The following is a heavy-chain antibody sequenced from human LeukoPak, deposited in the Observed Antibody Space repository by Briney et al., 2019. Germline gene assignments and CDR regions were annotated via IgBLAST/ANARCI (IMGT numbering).Heavy chain of an antibody. CDR1: GYTFSGYF. CDR3: ARDQYYYDSSGFTTHYGMDV. Sequence: GASVKVSCRASGYTFSGYFMHWVRQAPGQGLEWMGWIYPNSGGTKYAQKFQGRVTMTRDTSISTIYMELSSLRSDDTAVYYCARDQYYYDSSGFTTHYGMDVWGQGTTVTVSS. D-gene: IGHD3-22*01. CDR2: IYPNSGGT. V-gene: IGHV1-2*02. J-gene: IGHJ6*02.